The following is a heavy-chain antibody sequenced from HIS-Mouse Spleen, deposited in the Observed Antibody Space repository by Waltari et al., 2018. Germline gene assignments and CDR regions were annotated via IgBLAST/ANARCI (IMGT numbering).Heavy chain of an antibody. CDR1: GGSISSGGYY. V-gene: IGHV4-31*03. J-gene: IGHJ5*02. D-gene: IGHD3-3*01. Sequence: QVQLQESGPGLVKPSQTLSLTCTVPGGSISSGGYYWSWICKHPGQGLEWIGYIYYSGSTYYNPSLKSRVTISVDTSKNQFSLKLSSVTAADTAVYYCARSPYYDFWSGYSDNWFDPWGQGTLVTVSS. CDR2: IYYSGST. CDR3: ARSPYYDFWSGYSDNWFDP.